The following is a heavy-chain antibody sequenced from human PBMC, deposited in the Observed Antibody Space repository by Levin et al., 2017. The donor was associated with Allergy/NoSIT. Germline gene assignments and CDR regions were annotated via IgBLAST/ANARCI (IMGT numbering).Heavy chain of an antibody. D-gene: IGHD3-22*01. CDR2: ISGSGDST. J-gene: IGHJ2*01. CDR3: AKSTYFDSGGYYRFWYFDL. Sequence: HAGGSLRLSCAASGFTFSSYAMSWVRQAPGKGLEWVSAISGSGDSTYYADSVRGRFTLSRDNSKNTLFLQVNSLRAEDTAVYYCAKSTYFDSGGYYRFWYFDLWGRGTLVTVSS. V-gene: IGHV3-23*01. CDR1: GFTFSSYA.